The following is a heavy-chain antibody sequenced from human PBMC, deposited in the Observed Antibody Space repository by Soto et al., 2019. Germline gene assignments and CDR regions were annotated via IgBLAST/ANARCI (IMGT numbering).Heavy chain of an antibody. V-gene: IGHV4-31*03. Sequence: TLSLTYTVSGGAFSAGGYHWRYFRQAPRKDLVWSVYILYNSDTSYNPPLKRRVTISTDTSNRQFSLKMTSVTAADTAVYYCATRDSTGCSVFDYWGQGLLVTVSS. CDR3: ATRDSTGCSVFDY. J-gene: IGHJ4*02. CDR1: GGAFSAGGYH. CDR2: ILYNSDT. D-gene: IGHD4-17*01.